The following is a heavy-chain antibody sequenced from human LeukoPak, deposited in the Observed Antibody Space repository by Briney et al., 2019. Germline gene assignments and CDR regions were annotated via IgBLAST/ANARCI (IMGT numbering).Heavy chain of an antibody. CDR2: IYYSGST. D-gene: IGHD3-3*01. Sequence: SETLSLTCTVSGGSISSSSYYWGWIRQPPGKGLEWIGSIYYSGSTYYNPSLKSRVTISVDTSKNQFSLKLSSVTAADTAEYYCARGYGTHDFWSGYAFDIWGQGTMVTVSS. CDR1: GGSISSSSYY. V-gene: IGHV4-39*01. CDR3: ARGYGTHDFWSGYAFDI. J-gene: IGHJ3*02.